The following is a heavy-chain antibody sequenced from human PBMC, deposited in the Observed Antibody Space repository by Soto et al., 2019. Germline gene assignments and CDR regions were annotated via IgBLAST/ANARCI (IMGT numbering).Heavy chain of an antibody. CDR2: ISGSGNST. Sequence: EVQLLESEGGLVQPGGSLRLSCAASGFTSSSYGMSWVRQAPGKGLEWVSGISGSGNSTYYADSVKGRFTISRDNSKNTLYLQMNSLRAEDTAVYYCAKSYYGDYDLDYWGQGTLVTVSS. D-gene: IGHD4-17*01. V-gene: IGHV3-23*01. J-gene: IGHJ4*02. CDR3: AKSYYGDYDLDY. CDR1: GFTSSSYG.